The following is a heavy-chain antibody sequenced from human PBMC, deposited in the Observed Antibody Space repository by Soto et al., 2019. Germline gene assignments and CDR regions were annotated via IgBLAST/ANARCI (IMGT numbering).Heavy chain of an antibody. V-gene: IGHV3-33*01. CDR3: ARDYYDSSGYLDY. CDR2: IWYDGSNK. CDR1: GFTFSSYG. Sequence: QVQLVESGGGVVQPGRSLRLSCAASGFTFSSYGMHWVRQASGKGLEWVAVIWYDGSNKYYADSVKGRFTISRDNSKNTLYLQMNSLRAEDTAVYYCARDYYDSSGYLDYWGQGTLVTVSS. D-gene: IGHD3-22*01. J-gene: IGHJ4*02.